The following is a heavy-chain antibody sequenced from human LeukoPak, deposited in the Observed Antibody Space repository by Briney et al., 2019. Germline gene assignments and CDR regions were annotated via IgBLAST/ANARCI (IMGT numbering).Heavy chain of an antibody. J-gene: IGHJ4*02. Sequence: GGSLRLSCAASGFTFSSYGMHWVRQAPGKGLERVAVISYDGSNKYYADSVKGRFTISRDNSKNTLYLQMNSLRAEDTAVYYCAKGGAVAGTTPDYWGQGTLVTVSS. CDR2: ISYDGSNK. V-gene: IGHV3-30*18. D-gene: IGHD6-19*01. CDR3: AKGGAVAGTTPDY. CDR1: GFTFSSYG.